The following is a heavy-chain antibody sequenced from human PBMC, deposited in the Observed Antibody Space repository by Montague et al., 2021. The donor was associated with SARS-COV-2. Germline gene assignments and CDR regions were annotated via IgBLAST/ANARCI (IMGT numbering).Heavy chain of an antibody. CDR1: GVSITSYY. CDR2: IYAGGST. D-gene: IGHD3-16*01. Sequence: SETLSLTCSISGVSITSYYWSWVRQPAGKGLEWIGHIYAGGSTNYSPSLKSRVRLSIDNPKNQFSLKLESLTAADTVVYYCVRDGGNWYYFDYWGQGALVTVSS. J-gene: IGHJ4*02. CDR3: VRDGGNWYYFDY. V-gene: IGHV4-4*07.